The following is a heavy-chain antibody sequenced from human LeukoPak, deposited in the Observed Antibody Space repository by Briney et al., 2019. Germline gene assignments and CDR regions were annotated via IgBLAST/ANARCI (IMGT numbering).Heavy chain of an antibody. J-gene: IGHJ4*02. V-gene: IGHV3-23*01. CDR1: GFTFSNYA. CDR3: VRDLDF. CDR2: ITGSGVSS. Sequence: PGGSLRLSCAASGFTFSNYAMSWVRQAPGKGLEWVSTITGSGVSSNYADSVKGRFTISRDNSKNTLFLLMNSLGAEDTAVYYCVRDLDFWGQGTLVTVSS.